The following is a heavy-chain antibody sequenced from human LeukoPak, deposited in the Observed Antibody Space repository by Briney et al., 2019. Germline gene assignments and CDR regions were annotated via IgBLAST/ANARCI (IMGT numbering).Heavy chain of an antibody. CDR1: GGTFSSYA. CDR3: ARVAGQHYYYGMDV. V-gene: IGHV1-69*01. CDR2: IIPIFGTA. J-gene: IGHJ6*02. Sequence: ASVKVSCKASGGTFSSYAISWVRQAPGQGLEWMGGIIPIFGTANYAQKFQGRVTTTADESTSTAYMELSSLRSEDTAVYYCARVAGQHYYYGMDVWGQGTTVTVSS. D-gene: IGHD6-19*01.